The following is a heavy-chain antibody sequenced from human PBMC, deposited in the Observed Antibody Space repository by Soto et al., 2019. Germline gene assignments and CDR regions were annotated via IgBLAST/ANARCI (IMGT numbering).Heavy chain of an antibody. V-gene: IGHV1-24*01. CDR2: FDPEDGET. Sequence: GASVKVSCKVSGYTLTELSMHWVRQAPGKGLEWMGGFDPEDGETIYAQKFQGRVTMTEDTSTDTAYMELSSLRSEDTAVYYCAKGSHGYDYGYKWFDPWGQGTLLTVSS. J-gene: IGHJ5*02. D-gene: IGHD5-12*01. CDR1: GYTLTELS. CDR3: AKGSHGYDYGYKWFDP.